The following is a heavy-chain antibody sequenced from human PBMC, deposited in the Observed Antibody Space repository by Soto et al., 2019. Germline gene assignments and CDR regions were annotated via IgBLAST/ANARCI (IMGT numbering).Heavy chain of an antibody. CDR2: INPNGGVT. J-gene: IGHJ6*03. CDR1: GDSFNDYY. Sequence: QVQLVQSGAEVRKPGASVTVSCRSSGDSFNDYYIHWVRQAPGQGFEWLGWINPNGGVTKYAQKWQGWVSMTRDTAIRTVYRQLSRLRSDDTAVYYCARESGGATATLDYYYFDMDVWGTGTTVTVSS. CDR3: ARESGGATATLDYYYFDMDV. V-gene: IGHV1-2*04. D-gene: IGHD5-12*01.